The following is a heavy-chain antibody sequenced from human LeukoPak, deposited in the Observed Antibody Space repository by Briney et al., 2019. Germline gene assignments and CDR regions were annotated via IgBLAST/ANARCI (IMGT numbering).Heavy chain of an antibody. CDR3: AKIRLHPGAAGITLGFPYFDY. V-gene: IGHV3-23*01. D-gene: IGHD6-13*01. CDR2: ISGSGGST. CDR1: GFTFSSYA. J-gene: IGHJ4*02. Sequence: AGGSLRLSCAASGFTFSSYAMSWVRQAPGKGLEWVSAISGSGGSTYYADSVKGRFTISRDNSKNTLYLQMSSLRAEDTAVYYCAKIRLHPGAAGITLGFPYFDYWGQGTLVTVSS.